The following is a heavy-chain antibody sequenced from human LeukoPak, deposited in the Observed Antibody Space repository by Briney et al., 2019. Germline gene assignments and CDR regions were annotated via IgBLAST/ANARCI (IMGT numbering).Heavy chain of an antibody. CDR3: ARDTGYSNYDY. CDR2: INSDGTST. Sequence: GGSLRLSCAASGFTFINYWMHWVRQAPGKGLVWVSRINSDGTSTTCADSVKGRFTISRDNAKNTLYLQMNSLRADDTAMYYCARDTGYSNYDYWGQGTLVTVSS. J-gene: IGHJ4*02. D-gene: IGHD4-11*01. V-gene: IGHV3-74*01. CDR1: GFTFINYW.